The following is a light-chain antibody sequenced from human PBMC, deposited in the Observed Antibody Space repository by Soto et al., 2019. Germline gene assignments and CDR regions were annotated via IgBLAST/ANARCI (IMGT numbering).Light chain of an antibody. J-gene: IGKJ1*01. CDR1: QTINNN. Sequence: VMTQAPATLSVSPGERATLSCRASQTINNNVAWYQLKDGQVPRLLIYGASTRAADVPARLSGGGSGTDFTLTISSLQSEDFAEYHFQQYNNWPQTFGQGTKVEIK. CDR3: QQYNNWPQT. V-gene: IGKV3-15*01. CDR2: GAS.